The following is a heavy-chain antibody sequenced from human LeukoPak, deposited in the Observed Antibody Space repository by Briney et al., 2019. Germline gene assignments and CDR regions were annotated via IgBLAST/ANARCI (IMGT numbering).Heavy chain of an antibody. J-gene: IGHJ4*02. CDR1: GYTFTDYY. CDR3: ARGDKNYGISYSLNG. CDR2: IDPNSGDT. Sequence: ASVKVSCKASGYTFTDYYIHWVRQAPGQGLEWMGWIDPNSGDTNYAQKFQGRVTMTRDTSISTAYMELSRLRSDDTAVYYCARGDKNYGISYSLNGWGQGTLVTVSS. V-gene: IGHV1-2*02. D-gene: IGHD3-9*01.